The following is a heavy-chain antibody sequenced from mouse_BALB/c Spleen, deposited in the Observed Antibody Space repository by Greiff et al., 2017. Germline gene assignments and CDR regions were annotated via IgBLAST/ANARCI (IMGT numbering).Heavy chain of an antibody. CDR3: ARDGGYYGSSYGFAY. D-gene: IGHD1-1*01. Sequence: EVQLVESGGGLVTPGGSLKLSCAASGFTFSDYYMYWVRQTPEKRLEWVATISDGGSYTYYPDSVKGRFTISRDNAKNNLYLQMSSLKSEDTAMYYWARDGGYYGSSYGFAYWGQGTLVTVSA. CDR1: GFTFSDYY. J-gene: IGHJ3*01. CDR2: ISDGGSYT. V-gene: IGHV5-4*02.